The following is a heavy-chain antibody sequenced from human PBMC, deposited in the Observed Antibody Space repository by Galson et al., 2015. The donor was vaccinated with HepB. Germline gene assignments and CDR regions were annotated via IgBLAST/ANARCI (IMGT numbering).Heavy chain of an antibody. CDR3: AKYCRGGTCYGYYFDY. V-gene: IGHV3-23*01. Sequence: WVRQAPGKGLEWVSTISDSGGDTYYADSVKGRFTISRDNSKDTLYLQMYSLRAEDTAVYYCAKYCRGGTCYGYYFDYWGQGTLVTVSS. D-gene: IGHD2-15*01. J-gene: IGHJ4*02. CDR2: ISDSGGDT.